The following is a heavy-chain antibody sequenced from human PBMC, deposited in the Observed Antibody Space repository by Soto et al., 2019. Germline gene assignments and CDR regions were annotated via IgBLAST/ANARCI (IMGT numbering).Heavy chain of an antibody. Sequence: ASVKVSCKASGGTFSSYTISWVRQAPGQGLEWMGRIIPILGIANYAQKFQGRVTITADKSTSTAYMELSSLRSEDTAVYYCARDVSPSSDIVVVVAAHVWFDPWGQGTLVTVSS. D-gene: IGHD2-15*01. CDR3: ARDVSPSSDIVVVVAAHVWFDP. J-gene: IGHJ5*02. CDR1: GGTFSSYT. V-gene: IGHV1-69*04. CDR2: IIPILGIA.